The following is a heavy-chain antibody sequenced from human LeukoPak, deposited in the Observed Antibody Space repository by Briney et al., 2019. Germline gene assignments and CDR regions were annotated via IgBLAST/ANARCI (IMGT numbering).Heavy chain of an antibody. Sequence: SETLSLTCTVSGGSISSYYWSWIRQPPGKGLEWIGYIYYSGSTNYNPSLKSRVTISVDTSKNQFSLKLSSVTAADTAVYYCARAESSGWQFLYYYYMDVWGKGTTVTVSS. V-gene: IGHV4-59*01. CDR3: ARAESSGWQFLYYYYMDV. J-gene: IGHJ6*03. D-gene: IGHD6-19*01. CDR2: IYYSGST. CDR1: GGSISSYY.